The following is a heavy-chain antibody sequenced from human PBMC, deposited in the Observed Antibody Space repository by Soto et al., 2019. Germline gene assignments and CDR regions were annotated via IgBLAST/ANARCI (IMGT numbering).Heavy chain of an antibody. CDR2: ISGSGGST. CDR1: GSTFSSYA. V-gene: IGHV3-23*01. CDR3: AKGTVMAPWKSGMDV. J-gene: IGHJ6*02. D-gene: IGHD4-4*01. Sequence: GGSLRLSCAASGSTFSSYAMSWVRQAPGKGLEWVSGISGSGGSTYYADSVKGRFTISRDNSKNTLYLQMNSLRAEDTAVYYCAKGTVMAPWKSGMDVWGQGTTVTVSS.